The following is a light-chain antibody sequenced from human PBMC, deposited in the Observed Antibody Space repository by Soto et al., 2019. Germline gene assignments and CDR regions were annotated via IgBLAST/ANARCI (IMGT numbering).Light chain of an antibody. CDR2: DAS. CDR3: QQNSNSYT. Sequence: EIVLTQSPATLSLSPGERATLSCRASQSVSSYLAWYQRKPGQAPRLLIYDASHRATGIPTRFSGSGSGTDFTLTISILEPEDFAVYYCQQNSNSYTFGQGTKLEIK. V-gene: IGKV3-11*01. CDR1: QSVSSY. J-gene: IGKJ2*01.